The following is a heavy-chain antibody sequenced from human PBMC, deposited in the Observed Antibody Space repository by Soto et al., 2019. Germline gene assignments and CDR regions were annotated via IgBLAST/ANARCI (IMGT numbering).Heavy chain of an antibody. D-gene: IGHD6-19*01. J-gene: IGHJ3*01. CDR2: IYYSGTT. CDR3: ARSVVHQWLVHDAFDV. CDR1: GGSISSSY. Sequence: SETLSLTCTVAGGSISSSYWSWIRQSPGKGLEWIAYIYYSGTTNYNPSLESRVTISIDTSKNQFSLRLTSVTAADTAVYYCARSVVHQWLVHDAFDVWGRGTLVTVSS. V-gene: IGHV4-59*01.